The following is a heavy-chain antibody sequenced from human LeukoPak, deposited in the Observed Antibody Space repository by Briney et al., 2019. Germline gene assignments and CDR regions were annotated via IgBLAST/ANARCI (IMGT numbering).Heavy chain of an antibody. Sequence: SSETLSLTCTVSGGSISSGSYYWSWIRQPAGKGLEWIGRIYTSGSTNYNPSLKSQVTISVDTSKNQFSLKLSSVTAADTAVYYCARVGRTIDYWGQGTLVTVSS. D-gene: IGHD1-26*01. J-gene: IGHJ4*02. V-gene: IGHV4-61*02. CDR3: ARVGRTIDY. CDR2: IYTSGST. CDR1: GGSISSGSYY.